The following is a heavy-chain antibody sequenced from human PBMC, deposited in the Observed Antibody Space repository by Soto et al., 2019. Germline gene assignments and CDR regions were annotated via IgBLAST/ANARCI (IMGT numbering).Heavy chain of an antibody. J-gene: IGHJ4*02. Sequence: EVQLVESGGGLVQPGGSLRLSCEASGSTFSKHWMHWVRQAPGKGLVWVSHIKTDGSSTRDADSVKGRFTISRDNARNTLYLQMNSLRAEDTAVYYCTRDNNWSLDYWGQGPLVPVSS. CDR1: GSTFSKHW. CDR3: TRDNNWSLDY. V-gene: IGHV3-74*01. CDR2: IKTDGSST. D-gene: IGHD1-1*01.